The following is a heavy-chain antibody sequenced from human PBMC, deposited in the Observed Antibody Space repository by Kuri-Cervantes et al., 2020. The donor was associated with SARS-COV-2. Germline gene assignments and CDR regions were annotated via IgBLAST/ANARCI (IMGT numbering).Heavy chain of an antibody. D-gene: IGHD2-2*01. CDR1: GYSISSGYY. CDR3: ARGKSGPAAIPFQH. J-gene: IGHJ1*01. Sequence: SETLTLTCTVSGYSISSGYYWGWIRQPPGKGLEWIGSIYHSGSTYYNPSLKSRVTISVDTSKNQFSLKLSSVTAADTAVYYCARGKSGPAAIPFQHRGQGTLVTVSS. CDR2: IYHSGST. V-gene: IGHV4-38-2*02.